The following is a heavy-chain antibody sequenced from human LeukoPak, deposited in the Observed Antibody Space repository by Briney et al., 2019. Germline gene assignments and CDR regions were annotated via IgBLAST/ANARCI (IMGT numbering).Heavy chain of an antibody. CDR3: ARRFGY. CDR1: GFTFSSYP. Sequence: SGGSLRLSCAASGFTFSSYPMSWVRQAPGKGLEWVSAISGSGDSTYYADSVKGRFSFSRDNSKNTVYLQMNSLRDEDTAVYYCARRFGYWGQGTLVTVSS. CDR2: ISGSGDST. J-gene: IGHJ4*02. V-gene: IGHV3-23*01.